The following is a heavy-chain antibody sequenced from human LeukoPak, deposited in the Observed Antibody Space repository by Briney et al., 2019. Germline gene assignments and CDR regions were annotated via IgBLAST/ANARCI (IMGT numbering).Heavy chain of an antibody. CDR3: ATDVRWTAAGQSAFDI. CDR1: GYTLTELS. CDR2: FDPEDGET. Sequence: GASVKVSCKVSGYTLTELSMHWVRQAPGKGLEWMGGFDPEDGETIYAQKFQGRVTMTEDTSTDTAYMELSSLRSEDTAVYYCATDVRWTAAGQSAFDIWGQGTMVTVSS. D-gene: IGHD6-13*01. J-gene: IGHJ3*02. V-gene: IGHV1-24*01.